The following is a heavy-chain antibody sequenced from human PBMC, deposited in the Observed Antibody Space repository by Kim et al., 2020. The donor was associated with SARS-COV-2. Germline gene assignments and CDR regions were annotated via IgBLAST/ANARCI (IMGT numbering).Heavy chain of an antibody. D-gene: IGHD6-13*01. Sequence: GGSLRLSCAASGFTFSSYETNWVRQAPGKGLEWVSYISSSGSTIYYADSVKGRFTISRDNAKNSLYLQMNSLRAEDTAVYYCARDPYSSSYNYYGMDVWGQGTTVTVSS. CDR3: ARDPYSSSYNYYGMDV. CDR1: GFTFSSYE. CDR2: ISSSGSTI. J-gene: IGHJ6*02. V-gene: IGHV3-48*03.